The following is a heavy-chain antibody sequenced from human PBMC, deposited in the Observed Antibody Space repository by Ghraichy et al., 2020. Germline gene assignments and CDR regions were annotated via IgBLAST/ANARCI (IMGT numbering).Heavy chain of an antibody. J-gene: IGHJ6*03. CDR2: INHSGST. D-gene: IGHD2-2*01. CDR1: GGSFSGYY. CDR3: ARGPRVVVPAAIPPYYYYMDV. Sequence: SQTLSLTCAVYGGSFSGYYWSWIRQPPGKGLEWIGEINHSGSTNYNPSLKSRVTISVDTSKNQFSLKLSSVTAADTAVYYCARGPRVVVPAAIPPYYYYMDVWGKVTTVTVSS. V-gene: IGHV4-34*01.